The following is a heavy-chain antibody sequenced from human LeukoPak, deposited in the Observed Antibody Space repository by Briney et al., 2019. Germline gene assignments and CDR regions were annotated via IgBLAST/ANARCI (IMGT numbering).Heavy chain of an antibody. CDR2: IYSGGST. CDR3: ARARTRYSGSYGGAFDI. J-gene: IGHJ3*02. D-gene: IGHD1-26*01. V-gene: IGHV3-66*01. Sequence: GGSLRLSCAASGFIVSSNYMSWVRQAAGRGREWVAVIYSGGSTYYADSVKGRVTISRDNSKNTLYLQMNSLRAEDTAVYYGARARTRYSGSYGGAFDIWGQGTMVTVSS. CDR1: GFIVSSNY.